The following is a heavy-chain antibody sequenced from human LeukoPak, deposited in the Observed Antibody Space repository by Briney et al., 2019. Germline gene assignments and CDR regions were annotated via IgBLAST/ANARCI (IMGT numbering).Heavy chain of an antibody. CDR1: GGTFSSYA. V-gene: IGHV1-69*05. Sequence: ASVKVSCKASGGTFSSYAISWVRQAPGQGLEWMGGIIPIFGTANYAQKFQGRVTITTDESTSTAYMELSSLRSEDTAVYYCARVLGAKWSFDIWGQGTMLTVSS. CDR3: ARVLGAKWSFDI. D-gene: IGHD1-26*01. J-gene: IGHJ3*02. CDR2: IIPIFGTA.